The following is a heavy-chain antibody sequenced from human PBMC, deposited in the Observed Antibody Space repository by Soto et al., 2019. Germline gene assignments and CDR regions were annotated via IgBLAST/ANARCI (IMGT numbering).Heavy chain of an antibody. CDR1: GYTFTSYD. CDR3: ARTVDYGDYLNWFDP. Sequence: ASVKVSCKASGYTFTSYDMHWVRQAPGQRLEWMGWINAGNGNTKYSQKFQGRVTITRDTSASTAYMELSSLRSEDTAVYYCARTVDYGDYLNWFDPWGQGTLVTVSS. D-gene: IGHD4-17*01. V-gene: IGHV1-3*01. J-gene: IGHJ5*02. CDR2: INAGNGNT.